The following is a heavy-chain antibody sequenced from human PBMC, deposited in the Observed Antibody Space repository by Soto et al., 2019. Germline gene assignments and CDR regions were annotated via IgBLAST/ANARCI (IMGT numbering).Heavy chain of an antibody. CDR3: ATQDY. Sequence: EVQLVESGGGLVQPGRSLRLSCAASGFTFDDYAMHWVRQAPGKGLEWVSGISGISGNKGYADSVKGRFTSSRDNAKKSLYLQMNSLRAEDTALYYCATQDYWGQGTLVTVSS. CDR2: ISGISGNK. J-gene: IGHJ4*02. V-gene: IGHV3-9*01. CDR1: GFTFDDYA.